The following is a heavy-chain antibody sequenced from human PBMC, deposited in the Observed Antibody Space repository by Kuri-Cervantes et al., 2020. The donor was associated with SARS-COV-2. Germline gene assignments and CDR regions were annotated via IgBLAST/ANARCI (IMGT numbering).Heavy chain of an antibody. V-gene: IGHV3-33*03. J-gene: IGHJ6*02. CDR2: IWYDGSNK. CDR1: GFTFSSYG. D-gene: IGHD3-10*01. Sequence: GESLKISCAASGFTFSSYGMHWVRQAPGKGLEWVAVIWYDGSNKYYADSVKGRFTISRDNAKNSLYLQMNSLRAEDTAVYYCAIIESSSDYYYYYGMDVWGQGTTVTVSS. CDR3: AIIESSSDYYYYYGMDV.